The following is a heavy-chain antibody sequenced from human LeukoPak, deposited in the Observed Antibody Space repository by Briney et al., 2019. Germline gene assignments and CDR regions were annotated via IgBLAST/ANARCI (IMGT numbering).Heavy chain of an antibody. CDR3: ARARGYSYGPQSSPANDAFDI. J-gene: IGHJ3*02. CDR1: GGTFSSYA. D-gene: IGHD5-18*01. Sequence: SVKVSCKASGGTFSSYAISWVRQAPGQGLEWMGGIIPIFGTANYAQKFQGRVTITTDESTSTAYMELSSLRSEDTAVYYCARARGYSYGPQSSPANDAFDIWGQGIMVTVSS. CDR2: IIPIFGTA. V-gene: IGHV1-69*05.